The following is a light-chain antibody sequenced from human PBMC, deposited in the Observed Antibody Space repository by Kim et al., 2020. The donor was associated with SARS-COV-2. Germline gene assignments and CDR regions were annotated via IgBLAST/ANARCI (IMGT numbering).Light chain of an antibody. J-gene: IGLJ3*02. CDR3: QSYDSSPWV. V-gene: IGLV6-57*04. CDR2: EDN. Sequence: NFMLTQPHSVSESPGKTVTISCTRSGGSIASNYVQWYQQRPGSAPTTVIYEDNQRPSGVPDRFSGSIDSSSNSASLTISGLKIEDEADYYCQSYDSSPWVFGGGTQLTVL. CDR1: GGSIASNY.